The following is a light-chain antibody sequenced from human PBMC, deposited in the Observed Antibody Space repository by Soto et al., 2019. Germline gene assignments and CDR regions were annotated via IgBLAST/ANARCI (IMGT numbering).Light chain of an antibody. Sequence: PGASATLSCTASQRVRSNSLAWYQQKPGQAPRLLMFGASGRATGTPPRFSGRGSGTDFTLTISRLEPEDFAVYYCHQYGTSPLTFGGGTKVDI. CDR2: GAS. J-gene: IGKJ4*02. CDR3: HQYGTSPLT. V-gene: IGKV3-20*01. CDR1: QRVRSNS.